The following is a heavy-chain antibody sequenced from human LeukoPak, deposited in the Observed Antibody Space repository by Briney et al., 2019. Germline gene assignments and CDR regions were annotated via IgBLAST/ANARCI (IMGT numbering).Heavy chain of an antibody. CDR1: GFTFSTYG. J-gene: IGHJ3*02. CDR3: AREAIRDYGGNRGAFDI. Sequence: PGRSLRLSCAASGFTFSTYGMHWVRQAPGKGLEWVAVISYDGSNKYYADSVKGRFTISRDNSKNTLYLQMNSLRAEDTAVYYCAREAIRDYGGNRGAFDIWGQGTMVTVSS. CDR2: ISYDGSNK. V-gene: IGHV3-30*03. D-gene: IGHD4-23*01.